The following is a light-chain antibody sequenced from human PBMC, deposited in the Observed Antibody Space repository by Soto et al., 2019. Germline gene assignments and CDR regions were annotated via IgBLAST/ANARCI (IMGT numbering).Light chain of an antibody. CDR3: QQYYSYPPT. CDR1: QGISSY. J-gene: IGKJ2*01. CDR2: AAS. V-gene: IGKV1-8*01. Sequence: AIRMTQSPSSFSASTGDRVTITCRASQGISSYLAWYQQKPGKAPKLLIYAASTLQGGVPSRFSGSGSGTDFTLTISCLQSEDFATYYCQQYYSYPPTFGQGTKLEIK.